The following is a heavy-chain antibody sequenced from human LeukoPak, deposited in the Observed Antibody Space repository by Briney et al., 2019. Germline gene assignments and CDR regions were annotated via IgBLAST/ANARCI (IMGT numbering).Heavy chain of an antibody. Sequence: GGSLRLSCAASGFTFSNAWMSWVRQAPGKGLEWVGRIKSKTDGGTTDYAAPVKGRFTISRDDSKNTLYLQMNSLKTEDTAVYYCTTHYYDSSGYSGFGYWGQGTLVTVSS. CDR1: GFTFSNAW. CDR3: TTHYYDSSGYSGFGY. D-gene: IGHD3-22*01. V-gene: IGHV3-15*01. J-gene: IGHJ4*02. CDR2: IKSKTDGGTT.